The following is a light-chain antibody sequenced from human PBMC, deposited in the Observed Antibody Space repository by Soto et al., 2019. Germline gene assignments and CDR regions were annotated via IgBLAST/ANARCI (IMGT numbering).Light chain of an antibody. Sequence: QAVVTQPPSVSGAPGQTVTITCTGSSSNIGAGYDVHWYQQVAGTAPKLLIYGDTNRPSGVPDRFSGSKSGTSASLAITGLQAEDEADYFCQSFDSRPHVAFGGGTKVTVL. CDR3: QSFDSRPHVA. CDR2: GDT. J-gene: IGLJ2*01. V-gene: IGLV1-40*01. CDR1: SSNIGAGYD.